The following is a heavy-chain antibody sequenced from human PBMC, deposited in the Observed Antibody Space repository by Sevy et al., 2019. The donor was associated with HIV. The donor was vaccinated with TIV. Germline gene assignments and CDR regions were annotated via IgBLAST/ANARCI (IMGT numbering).Heavy chain of an antibody. V-gene: IGHV1-2*02. CDR1: GYTFTGHH. CDR3: ARLLSFSSGNLALNYGMDV. CDR2: INPNSGVK. D-gene: IGHD6-19*01. J-gene: IGHJ6*02. Sequence: ASVKVSCKASGYTFTGHHMHWVRQAPGQGLEWMGWINPNSGVKNYAQKFQGRVILTRDTSLSTAYMELSRLTYDDTAVYYCARLLSFSSGNLALNYGMDVWGQGTTVTVSS.